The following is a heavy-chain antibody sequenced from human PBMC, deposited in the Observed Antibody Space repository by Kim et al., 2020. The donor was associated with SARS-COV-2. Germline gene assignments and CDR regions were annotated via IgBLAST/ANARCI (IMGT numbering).Heavy chain of an antibody. D-gene: IGHD6-19*01. CDR2: IYYSGST. J-gene: IGHJ3*02. CDR3: ASPYPIAVAGEGAFDI. V-gene: IGHV4-39*01. CDR1: GGSISSSSYY. Sequence: SETLSLTCTVSGGSISSSSYYWGWIRQPPGKGLEWIGSIYYSGSTYYNPSLKSRVTISVDTSKNQFSLKLSSVTAADTAVYYCASPYPIAVAGEGAFDIWGQGTMVTVSS.